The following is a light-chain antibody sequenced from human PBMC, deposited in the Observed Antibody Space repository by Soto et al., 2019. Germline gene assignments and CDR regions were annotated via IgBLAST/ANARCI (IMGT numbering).Light chain of an antibody. Sequence: QSALTQPPSASGSRGQSVTISCTGTSSDIGGYNYVSWYQQHPGKAPKLIIYEVSKRPSGVPDRFSGSKSGNTASLTVSGLQADDEADYYCSSYGGSNTEVIFGGGTKLTVL. CDR3: SSYGGSNTEVI. V-gene: IGLV2-8*01. CDR1: SSDIGGYNY. J-gene: IGLJ2*01. CDR2: EVS.